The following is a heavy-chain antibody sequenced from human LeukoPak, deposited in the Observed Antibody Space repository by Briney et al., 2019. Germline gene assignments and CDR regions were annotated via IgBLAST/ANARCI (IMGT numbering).Heavy chain of an antibody. CDR2: IYPGGNK. CDR3: AKNIAAPTTPFDH. V-gene: IGHV3-53*01. CDR1: GFTVSSNY. D-gene: IGHD6-13*01. Sequence: GGSLRLSCAASGFTVSSNYMSWVRQAPGKGLEWVSVIYPGGNKYYTDSVKGRFTISRDNSKNTVYLQMNSLRAEDTALYYCAKNIAAPTTPFDHWGQGTLVTVSS. J-gene: IGHJ4*02.